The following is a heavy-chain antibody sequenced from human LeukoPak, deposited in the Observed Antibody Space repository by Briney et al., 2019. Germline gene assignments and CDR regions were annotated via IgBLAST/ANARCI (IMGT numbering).Heavy chain of an antibody. V-gene: IGHV3-30*02. CDR3: AKVGGIAVATYYYMDV. CDR2: IRFDGSNK. CDR1: GFIFSSYG. J-gene: IGHJ6*03. D-gene: IGHD6-19*01. Sequence: TGGSLRLSCAASGFIFSSYGMHWVRQAPGTGLEWVAFIRFDGSNKYYADSVKGRFTISRDNSKNTLYLQMNSLRAEDTAVYYCAKVGGIAVATYYYMDVWGKGTTVTVSS.